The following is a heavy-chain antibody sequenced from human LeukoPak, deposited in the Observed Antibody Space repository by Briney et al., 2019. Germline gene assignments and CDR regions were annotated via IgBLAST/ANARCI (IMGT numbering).Heavy chain of an antibody. CDR3: AREGNGYISEAFDI. CDR1: GLTFSIYS. J-gene: IGHJ3*02. Sequence: GGSLRLSCAASGLTFSIYSMNWVRQAPGEGLEWVSSIGSSSSSIYYADSEKGRFTISRDNANNSLYLQTNSLSAEDTAVYYCAREGNGYISEAFDIWGQGTMVTVSS. CDR2: IGSSSSSI. V-gene: IGHV3-21*01. D-gene: IGHD5-24*01.